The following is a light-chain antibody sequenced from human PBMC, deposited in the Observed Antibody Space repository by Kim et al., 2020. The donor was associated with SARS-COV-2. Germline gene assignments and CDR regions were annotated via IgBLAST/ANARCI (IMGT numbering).Light chain of an antibody. V-gene: IGLV2-14*01. CDR2: DVS. Sequence: QSALTQPASVSGSPGQSITISCTGTSSDVGGYNYVSWYQQHPGKAPKLMIYDVSRRPSGVSNRFSGSKSGNTASLTISGLQAEDEAVYYCSSYSTTSNPVVFGGGTKVTVL. CDR3: SSYSTTSNPVV. CDR1: SSDVGGYNY. J-gene: IGLJ2*01.